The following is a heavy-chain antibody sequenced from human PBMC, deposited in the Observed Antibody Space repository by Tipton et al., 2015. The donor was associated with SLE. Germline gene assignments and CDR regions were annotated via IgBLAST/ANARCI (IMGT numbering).Heavy chain of an antibody. V-gene: IGHV4-59*11. CDR1: NGSISSQL. D-gene: IGHD3-10*01. J-gene: IGHJ6*02. CDR2: VYYNGGT. Sequence: TLSLTCTVSNGSISSQLWSWIRQAPGKGLEWIGYVYYNGGTKYNPSLKSRVTISVDRSRTHFSLKLSSVTAADTAVYYCARGGLDYYNGLDLWGQGTTVTVSS. CDR3: ARGGLDYYNGLDL.